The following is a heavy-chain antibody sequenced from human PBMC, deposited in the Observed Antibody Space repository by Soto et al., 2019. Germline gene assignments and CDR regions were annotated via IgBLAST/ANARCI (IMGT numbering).Heavy chain of an antibody. CDR2: IDPTGGNR. CDR1: GYSITYNY. V-gene: IGHV1-46*01. Sequence: QAQLVQSAAEVKKPGASVKVSCKASGYSITYNYMHWVRQAPGKGLEWMGTIDPTGGNRNYAQKFQGRRTMTRDTSTSTVYMELSSLTSDXXXXXXXXXXXXXXXXXXXXXPXGQGPLVTVSS. J-gene: IGHJ1*01. CDR3: XXXXXXXXXXXXXXP.